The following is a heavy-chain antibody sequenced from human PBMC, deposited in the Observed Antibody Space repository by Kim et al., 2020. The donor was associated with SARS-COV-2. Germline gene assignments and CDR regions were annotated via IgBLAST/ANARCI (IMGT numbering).Heavy chain of an antibody. J-gene: IGHJ6*02. CDR2: IWYDGSNE. CDR1: GFSISDYG. D-gene: IGHD3-3*01. Sequence: GGSLRLSCAASGFSISDYGMHWVRQAPGKGLEWVAIIWYDGSNEYYADSVTGRFTISRDNSRDTLYLQMNSLIAEDTAVYYCARSITTTTRRRGGSFYRYDPQGFYDHYYAMDVWGQGTTVTVTS. V-gene: IGHV3-33*01. CDR3: ARSITTTTRRRGGSFYRYDPQGFYDHYYAMDV.